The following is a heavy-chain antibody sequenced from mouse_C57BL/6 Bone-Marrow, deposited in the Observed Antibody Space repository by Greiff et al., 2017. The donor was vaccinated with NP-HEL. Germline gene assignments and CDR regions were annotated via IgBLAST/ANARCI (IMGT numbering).Heavy chain of an antibody. D-gene: IGHD3-2*02. V-gene: IGHV1-54*01. CDR2: INPGSGGT. Sequence: QVQLQQSGAELVRPGTSVKVSCKASGYAFTNYLIEWVKQRPGQGLEWIGVINPGSGGTNYNEKFKGKATLTADKSSSTAYMQLSSLTSEDSAVYFCARDSSGNMYWGQGTTLTVSS. CDR1: GYAFTNYL. CDR3: ARDSSGNMY. J-gene: IGHJ2*01.